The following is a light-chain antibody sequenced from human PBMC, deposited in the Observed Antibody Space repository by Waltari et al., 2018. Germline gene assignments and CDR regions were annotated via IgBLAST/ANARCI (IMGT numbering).Light chain of an antibody. CDR2: AAS. V-gene: IGKV1-5*01. CDR3: QQYNGYSGT. J-gene: IGKJ1*01. Sequence: DIQMTQSPSTLSASVGDRVTITCRASQSISRWLAWDQHKPGTAPKLLIYAASSLQNGVPERFSGSGSDKEFTLTISSIQHDDFATYYCQQYNGYSGTFGKGKKEEIE. CDR1: QSISRW.